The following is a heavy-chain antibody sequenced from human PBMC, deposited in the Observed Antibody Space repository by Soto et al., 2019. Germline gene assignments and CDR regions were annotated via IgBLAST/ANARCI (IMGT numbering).Heavy chain of an antibody. D-gene: IGHD5-12*01. Sequence: PGGSLRLSCAASGFTFSSYEMNWVRQAPGKGLEWVSYISSSGSTIYYADSVKGRFTISRDNAKNSLYLQMNSPRAEDTAVYYCAREGRDGYNINWYFDLWGRGTLVTVSS. CDR2: ISSSGSTI. J-gene: IGHJ2*01. CDR3: AREGRDGYNINWYFDL. CDR1: GFTFSSYE. V-gene: IGHV3-48*03.